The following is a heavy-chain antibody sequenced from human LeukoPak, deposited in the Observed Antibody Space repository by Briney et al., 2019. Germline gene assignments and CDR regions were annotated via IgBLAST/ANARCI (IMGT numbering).Heavy chain of an antibody. Sequence: GGSLRLSCVASGFTYSRYSMNWVRQAPGKGLEWVSTISSGSDYIYHADSVRGRFTISRDNSKNTLYLQMNSLRDEDTAVYYCARDLSLSGSNGYCSGGSCYSGTTDYWGQGTLVTVSS. CDR1: GFTYSRYS. V-gene: IGHV3-21*01. D-gene: IGHD2-15*01. J-gene: IGHJ4*02. CDR2: ISSGSDYI. CDR3: ARDLSLSGSNGYCSGGSCYSGTTDY.